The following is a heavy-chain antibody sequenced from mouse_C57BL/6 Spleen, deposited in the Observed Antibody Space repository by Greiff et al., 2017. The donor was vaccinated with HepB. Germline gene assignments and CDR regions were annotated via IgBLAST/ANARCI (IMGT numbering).Heavy chain of an antibody. CDR3: ARSGDLGSFDV. D-gene: IGHD4-1*01. CDR1: GYTFTSYW. J-gene: IGHJ1*03. Sequence: QVHVKPPGTELVKPGASVKLSCKASGYTFTSYWMHWVKQRPGQGLEWIGNINPSNGGTNYNEKFKSKATLTVDKSSSPAYMQLSSLTSEYSAVYYCARSGDLGSFDVWGTGTTVTVSS. V-gene: IGHV1-53*01. CDR2: INPSNGGT.